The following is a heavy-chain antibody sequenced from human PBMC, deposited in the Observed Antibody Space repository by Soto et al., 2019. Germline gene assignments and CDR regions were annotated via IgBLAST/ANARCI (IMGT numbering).Heavy chain of an antibody. Sequence: ASVKVSCKASGYTFTGYYMHWVRQAPGQGLEWMGWINPNSGGTNYAQKFQGRVTMTRDTSTSTAYMELSRLRSDDTAVYYCARGGRQQLVIGYYYGMDVWGQGTTVTVSS. J-gene: IGHJ6*02. D-gene: IGHD6-13*01. CDR1: GYTFTGYY. CDR2: INPNSGGT. V-gene: IGHV1-2*02. CDR3: ARGGRQQLVIGYYYGMDV.